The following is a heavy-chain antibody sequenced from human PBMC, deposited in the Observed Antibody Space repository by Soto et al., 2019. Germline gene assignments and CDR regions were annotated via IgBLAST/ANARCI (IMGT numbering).Heavy chain of an antibody. CDR1: GGSISSGGYS. V-gene: IGHV4-30-2*01. CDR2: IYHSGST. CDR3: AREDDWGGGYFDY. Sequence: SETLSLTCAVSGGSISSGGYSWSWIRQPPGKGLEWIGYIYHSGSTYYNPSLKSRVTISVDRSKNQFSLKLSSVTAADTAVYYCAREDDWGGGYFDYWGQGTLVTVSS. J-gene: IGHJ4*02. D-gene: IGHD7-27*01.